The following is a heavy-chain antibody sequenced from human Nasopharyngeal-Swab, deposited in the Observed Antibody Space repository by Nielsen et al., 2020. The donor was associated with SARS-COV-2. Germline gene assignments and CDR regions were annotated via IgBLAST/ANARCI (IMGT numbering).Heavy chain of an antibody. CDR2: INGSGTT. Sequence: GESLKISCAASGFTFSSYAMSWVRQAPGKGLEWVSAINGSGTTYYTDSVKGRFTISRDNSRNTLYLQMNSLRAEDTAVYYCAKGDTNGANDAFDIRGQGTMVTVSS. J-gene: IGHJ3*02. V-gene: IGHV3-23*01. CDR1: GFTFSSYA. D-gene: IGHD2-8*01. CDR3: AKGDTNGANDAFDI.